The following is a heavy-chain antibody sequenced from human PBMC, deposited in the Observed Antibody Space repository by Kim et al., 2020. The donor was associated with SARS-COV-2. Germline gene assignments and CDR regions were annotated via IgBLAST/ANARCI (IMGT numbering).Heavy chain of an antibody. V-gene: IGHV3-53*01. CDR3: ARGQGL. CDR2: IYTAGST. CDR1: GFSVSGNY. Sequence: GGSLRLSCAASGFSVSGNYMSWVRQAPGKGLEWVSIIYTAGSTRYADSVKGRFTISRDNSRNTLYLQMNSLRAEDTAVYFCARGQGLWGQGTLVTVSS. J-gene: IGHJ4*02.